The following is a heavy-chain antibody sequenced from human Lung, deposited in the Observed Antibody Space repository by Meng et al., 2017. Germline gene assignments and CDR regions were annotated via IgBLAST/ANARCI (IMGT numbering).Heavy chain of an antibody. Sequence: TFKDSCPKLVKPNQTLTLTCTFSGFSLRPSGVGVGWICQPPGKALEWLALIYWDDDKRYSPSLKSRLTITKDTSKNQVVLTMTNMDPVDTATYYCAHIVLYDSYDYWGQGTLVTVSS. V-gene: IGHV2-5*02. D-gene: IGHD3-22*01. CDR2: IYWDDDK. CDR1: GFSLRPSGVG. J-gene: IGHJ4*02. CDR3: AHIVLYDSYDY.